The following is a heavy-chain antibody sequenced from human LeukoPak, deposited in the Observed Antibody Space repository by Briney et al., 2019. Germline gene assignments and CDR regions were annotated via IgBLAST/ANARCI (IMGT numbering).Heavy chain of an antibody. CDR2: IKQDGSEK. D-gene: IGHD6-19*01. V-gene: IGHV3-7*01. CDR1: GFTFSSYA. Sequence: HPGGSLRLSCAASGFTFSSYAMSWVRQAPGKGLEWVANIKQDGSEKYYVDSVKGRFTISRDNAKNSLYLQMNSLRAEDTAVYYCARDHKRGLVQVSLQHWGQGTLVTVFS. J-gene: IGHJ1*01. CDR3: ARDHKRGLVQVSLQH.